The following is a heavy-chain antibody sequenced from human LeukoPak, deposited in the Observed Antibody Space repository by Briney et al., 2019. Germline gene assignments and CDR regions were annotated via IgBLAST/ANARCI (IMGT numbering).Heavy chain of an antibody. Sequence: ASVKVSCKASGYTFSGYYMHWVRQAPGQGLEWMGWINPDSGGTNSAQKFQGRVTMTRDTSISTAYMELSSLKSDDTAIYYCARKDSSDWNGTEYFQHWGQGTLVTVSS. CDR2: INPDSGGT. J-gene: IGHJ1*01. D-gene: IGHD6-19*01. CDR1: GYTFSGYY. CDR3: ARKDSSDWNGTEYFQH. V-gene: IGHV1-2*02.